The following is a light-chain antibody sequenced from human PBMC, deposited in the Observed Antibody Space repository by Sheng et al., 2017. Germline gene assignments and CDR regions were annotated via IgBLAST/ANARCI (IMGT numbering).Light chain of an antibody. J-gene: IGKJ1*01. V-gene: IGKV3-20*01. CDR1: QSVSSY. CDR3: QQYGSSPL. CDR2: DAS. Sequence: EIVLTQSPGTLSLSPGERATLSCRASQSVSSYLAWYQQKPGQAPRLLIYDASNRATGIPDRFSGSGSGTDFTLTISRLEPEDFALYYCQQYGSSPLFGQGTKVEI.